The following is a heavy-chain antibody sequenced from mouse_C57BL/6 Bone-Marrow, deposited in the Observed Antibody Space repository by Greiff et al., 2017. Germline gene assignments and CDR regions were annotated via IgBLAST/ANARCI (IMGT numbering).Heavy chain of an antibody. Sequence: EVPGVESGAELVRPGASVKLSCTASGFNIKDDYMHWVKQRPEQGLEWIGWIDPENGVTEYASQFQGKATITADTSSNTAYLQLSSLTSEDTAVDSGACGRYYGNYPFAYWGQGTLVTVSA. V-gene: IGHV14-4*01. J-gene: IGHJ3*01. CDR3: ACGRYYGNYPFAY. CDR1: GFNIKDDY. CDR2: IDPENGVT. D-gene: IGHD2-1*01.